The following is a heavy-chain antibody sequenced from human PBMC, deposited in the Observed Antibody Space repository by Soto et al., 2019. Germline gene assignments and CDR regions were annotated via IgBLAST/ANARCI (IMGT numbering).Heavy chain of an antibody. J-gene: IGHJ4*02. V-gene: IGHV4-34*01. Sequence: SETLSLTCAVSGGSFSGYYWCWILRPPGKGLEWIGEINHRGSTNYNPPLRSRVTMSVDTSKTQFSLKLSSLNAADSAVYYCARGLTGRPLWGQGTLVTVS. CDR3: ARGLTGRPL. CDR2: INHRGST. D-gene: IGHD3-9*01. CDR1: GGSFSGYY.